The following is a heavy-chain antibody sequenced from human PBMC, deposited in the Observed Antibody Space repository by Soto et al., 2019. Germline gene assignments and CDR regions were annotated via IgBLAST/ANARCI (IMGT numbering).Heavy chain of an antibody. CDR1: GASVTSDGYY. J-gene: IGHJ4*02. CDR3: ARDPIFYYASSGYGGSYFDY. Sequence: SETLSRTCAVSGASVTSDGYYWSWIRQPPGKGLEWIGYIYHSGSTYYNPSLKSRVSISIDTSQNQFSLKLTSLTAADTAVSYCARDPIFYYASSGYGGSYFDYWGQGSRVTVSS. CDR2: IYHSGST. D-gene: IGHD3-22*01. V-gene: IGHV4-30-2*05.